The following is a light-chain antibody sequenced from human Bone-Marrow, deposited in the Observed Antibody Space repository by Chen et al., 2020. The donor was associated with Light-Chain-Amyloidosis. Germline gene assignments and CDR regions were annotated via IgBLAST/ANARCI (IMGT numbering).Light chain of an antibody. V-gene: IGKV1-39*01. CDR2: AAS. Sequence: DIQMTQSLSSVSAVVGDRVTITCRASQSIRSYLNWYQQKPGKAPKVLISAASSLQSGVPGRFTGSGSGTDFTLTISGVQPEDFSTYYCQQRYTFPWTFVQGTRVEVK. CDR3: QQRYTFPWT. J-gene: IGKJ1*01. CDR1: QSIRSY.